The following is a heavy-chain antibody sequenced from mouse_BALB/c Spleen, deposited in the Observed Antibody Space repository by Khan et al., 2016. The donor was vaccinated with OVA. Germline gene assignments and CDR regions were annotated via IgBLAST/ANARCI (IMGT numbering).Heavy chain of an antibody. D-gene: IGHD2-1*01. Sequence: VQLQQSGPELVKPGASVRISCKASGYTFTDYYINWMKQRPGQGLEWIGWIYPGNVNTKYNEKFKDKAILTADKSSSTAYMQLSSLTSEDSAVYCCARVGYYGNSRAWFAYWGQVTLVTVST. J-gene: IGHJ3*01. V-gene: IGHV1S56*01. CDR2: IYPGNVNT. CDR3: ARVGYYGNSRAWFAY. CDR1: GYTFTDYY.